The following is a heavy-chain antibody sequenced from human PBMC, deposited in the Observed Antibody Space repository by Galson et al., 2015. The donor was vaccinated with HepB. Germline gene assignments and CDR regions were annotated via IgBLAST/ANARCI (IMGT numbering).Heavy chain of an antibody. Sequence: SVKVSCKASGGTFSSYAISWVRQAPGQGLEWMGGIIPIFGTANYAQKFQGRVTITADESTSTAYMELSSLRSEDTAVYYCARGSQFIYGDYDWFDPWGQGTLVTVSS. V-gene: IGHV1-69*13. CDR3: ARGSQFIYGDYDWFDP. J-gene: IGHJ5*02. CDR1: GGTFSSYA. D-gene: IGHD4-17*01. CDR2: IIPIFGTA.